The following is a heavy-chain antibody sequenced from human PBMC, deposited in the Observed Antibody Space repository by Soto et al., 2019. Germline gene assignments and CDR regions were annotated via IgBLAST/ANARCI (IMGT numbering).Heavy chain of an antibody. CDR1: GYTFTSYG. V-gene: IGHV1-18*01. CDR2: ISAYNGNT. D-gene: IGHD3-3*02. J-gene: IGHJ4*02. CDR3: ARDLEPHHFWSGYYQTHDY. Sequence: ASVKVSCKASGYTFTSYGISWVGQAPGQGLEWMGWISAYNGNTNYAQKLQGRVTVTTDTSTSTAYMEMRSLRSDDTAVYYCARDLEPHHFWSGYYQTHDYWGQ.